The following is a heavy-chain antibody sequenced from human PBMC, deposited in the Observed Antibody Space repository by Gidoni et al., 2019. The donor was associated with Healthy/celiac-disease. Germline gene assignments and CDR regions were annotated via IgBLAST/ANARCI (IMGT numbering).Heavy chain of an antibody. J-gene: IGHJ5*02. CDR3: ARDGGDEYCSSTSCANWFDP. CDR1: GGSISSSSYY. Sequence: QLQLQESGPGLVKPSETLSLTCTVSGGSISSSSYYWGWIRQPPGKGLEWIGSIYYSGSTYYNPSLKSRVTISVDTSKNQFSLKLSSVTAADTAVYYCARDGGDEYCSSTSCANWFDPWGQGTLVTVSS. V-gene: IGHV4-39*02. D-gene: IGHD2-2*01. CDR2: IYYSGST.